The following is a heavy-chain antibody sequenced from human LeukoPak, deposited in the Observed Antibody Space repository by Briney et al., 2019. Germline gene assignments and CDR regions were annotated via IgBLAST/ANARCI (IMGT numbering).Heavy chain of an antibody. CDR3: ARGLDASMETAYDY. D-gene: IGHD5-18*01. CDR2: IIPIFGTS. CDR1: GGSFNAYA. V-gene: IGHV1-69*05. Sequence: SVKVSCKASGGSFNAYAISWVRQAPGQGLEWMGGIIPIFGTSNYAQKLQGRVTISTDESTSTAYMEVSSLRSEDTAIYYCARGLDASMETAYDYWGQGTLVTVSS. J-gene: IGHJ4*02.